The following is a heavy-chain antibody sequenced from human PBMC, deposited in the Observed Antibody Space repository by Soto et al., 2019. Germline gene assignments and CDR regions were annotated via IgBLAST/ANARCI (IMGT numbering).Heavy chain of an antibody. CDR2: ISLYSDGT. V-gene: IGHV1-18*04. CDR3: ARVVPGAEAWFGP. CDR1: GYTFYTFG. J-gene: IGHJ5*02. Sequence: ASVKVSCKASGYTFYTFGITWVRQAPGQPLEWLGWISLYSDGTNYAQKFQGRVSMTTDTSTTTAYMELRSLRSDDTAVYYCARVVPGAEAWFGPWGQGTLVTVS. D-gene: IGHD2-2*01.